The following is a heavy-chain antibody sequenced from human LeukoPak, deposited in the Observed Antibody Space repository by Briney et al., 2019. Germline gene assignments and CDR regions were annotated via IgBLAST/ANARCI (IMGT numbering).Heavy chain of an antibody. J-gene: IGHJ3*02. CDR2: IYPGESDT. CDR1: GYSFTSYW. V-gene: IGHV5-51*01. Sequence: AGESLKISCKGSGYSFTSYWIGWVRQMPGKGLEWMGIIYPGESDTRYSPSFQGQVTISADKSINTAYLQWSSLKASDTAMHYCARPPWTYYSRSPDVFDIWGPGTMVTVSS. CDR3: ARPPWTYYSRSPDVFDI. D-gene: IGHD6-13*01.